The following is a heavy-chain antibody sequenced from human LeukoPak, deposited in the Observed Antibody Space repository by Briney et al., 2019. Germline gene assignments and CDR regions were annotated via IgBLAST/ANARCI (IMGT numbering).Heavy chain of an antibody. J-gene: IGHJ4*02. CDR3: ARDGAAYYDILTGYYPDDY. CDR1: GFTFSSYA. Sequence: PGRSVRLSCAASGFTFSSYAMHWVRQAPGKGLEWVAVISYDGSNKYYADSVKGRFTISRDNSKNTMYLQMNSLRAEDTAVYYCARDGAAYYDILTGYYPDDYWGQGTLVTVSS. CDR2: ISYDGSNK. D-gene: IGHD3-9*01. V-gene: IGHV3-30-3*01.